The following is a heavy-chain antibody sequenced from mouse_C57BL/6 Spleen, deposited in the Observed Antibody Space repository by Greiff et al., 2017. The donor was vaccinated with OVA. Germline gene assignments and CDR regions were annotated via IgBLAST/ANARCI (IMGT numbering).Heavy chain of an antibody. CDR2: IRSKSNNYAT. CDR1: GFSFNTYA. J-gene: IGHJ2*01. CDR3: VGGYGNYFDY. D-gene: IGHD2-1*01. Sequence: EVKLVESGGGLVQPKGSLKLSCAASGFSFNTYAMNWVRQAPGKGLEWVARIRSKSNNYATYYADSVKDRFTISRDDSESMLYLQMNNLKTEDTAMYYCVGGYGNYFDYWGQGTTLTVSS. V-gene: IGHV10-1*01.